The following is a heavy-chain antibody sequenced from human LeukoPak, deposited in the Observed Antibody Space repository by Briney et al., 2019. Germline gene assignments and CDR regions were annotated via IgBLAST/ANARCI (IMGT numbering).Heavy chain of an antibody. V-gene: IGHV3-30*18. CDR2: ISYDGSNK. CDR1: GFTFSSYG. CDR3: AKDPSTYYNFWSGYQYYFDY. Sequence: GGSLRLSCAASGFTFSSYGMHWVRQAPGKGLEWVAVISYDGSNKYYADSVKGRFTISRDNSKNTLYLQMNSLRAEDTAVYYCAKDPSTYYNFWSGYQYYFDYWGQGTLVTVSS. D-gene: IGHD3-3*01. J-gene: IGHJ4*02.